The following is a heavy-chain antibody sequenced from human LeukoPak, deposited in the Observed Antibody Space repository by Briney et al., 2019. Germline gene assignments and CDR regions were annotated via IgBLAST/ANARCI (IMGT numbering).Heavy chain of an antibody. V-gene: IGHV4-39*07. CDR2: IYYSGST. D-gene: IGHD5-12*01. Sequence: PSETLSLTCAVSGGSISSSSYYWGWIRQPPGKGLEWIGSIYYSGSTYYNPSLKSRVTISVDTSKNQFSLKLSSVTAADTAVYYCARCGNIVATIYPIDYWGQGTLVTVSS. CDR1: GGSISSSSYY. J-gene: IGHJ4*02. CDR3: ARCGNIVATIYPIDY.